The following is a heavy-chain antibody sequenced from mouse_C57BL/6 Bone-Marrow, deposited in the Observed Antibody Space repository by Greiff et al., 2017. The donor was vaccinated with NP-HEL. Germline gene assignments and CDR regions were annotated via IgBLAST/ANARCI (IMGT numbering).Heavy chain of an antibody. V-gene: IGHV2-2*01. Sequence: QVHVKQSGPGLVQPSQSLSITCTVSGFSLTSYGVHWVRQSPGKGLEWLGVIWSGGSTDYNAAFISRLSISKDNSKSQVFFKMNSLQADDTAIYYCARMGIYYDYDWYFDVWGTGTTVTVSP. CDR1: GFSLTSYG. CDR3: ARMGIYYDYDWYFDV. CDR2: IWSGGST. J-gene: IGHJ1*03. D-gene: IGHD2-4*01.